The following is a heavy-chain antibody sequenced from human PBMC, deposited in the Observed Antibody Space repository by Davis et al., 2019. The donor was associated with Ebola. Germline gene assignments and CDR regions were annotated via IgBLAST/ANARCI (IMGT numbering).Heavy chain of an antibody. CDR3: ARGLVTYYYDSSGYGSYDAFDI. J-gene: IGHJ3*02. V-gene: IGHV4-59*01. D-gene: IGHD3-22*01. Sequence: MPSETLSLTCAVYGGSFSGYYWSWIRQPPGKGLEWIGYIYYSGSTNYNPSLKSRVTISVNRSKNQFSLKLSSVTAADTAVYYCARGLVTYYYDSSGYGSYDAFDIWGQGTMVTVSS. CDR2: IYYSGST. CDR1: GGSFSGYY.